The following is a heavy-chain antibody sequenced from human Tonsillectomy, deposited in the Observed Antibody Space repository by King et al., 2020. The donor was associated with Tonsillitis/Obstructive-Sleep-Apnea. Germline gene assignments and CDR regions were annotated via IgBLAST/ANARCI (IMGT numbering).Heavy chain of an antibody. CDR1: GGSISSYY. J-gene: IGHJ3*02. CDR3: ARQLSVVVPAATGAFDI. CDR2: IYYSGST. Sequence: QLQESGPGLVKPSETLSLTCTVSGGSISSYYWSWIRQPPGKGLEWIGYIYYSGSTNYNPSLKSRVTISVDTSKNQFSLKLSSVTAADTAVYYCARQLSVVVPAATGAFDIWGXGTMVTVSS. D-gene: IGHD2-2*01. V-gene: IGHV4-59*08.